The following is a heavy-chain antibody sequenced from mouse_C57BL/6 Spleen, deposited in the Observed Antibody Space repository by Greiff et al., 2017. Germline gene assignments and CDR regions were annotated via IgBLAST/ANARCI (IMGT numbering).Heavy chain of an antibody. CDR1: GFTFSDYG. Sequence: EVMLVESGGGLVKPGGSLKLSCAASGFTFSDYGMHWVRQAPEKGLEWVAYISSGSSTIYYADTVKGRFTISRDNAKNTLFLQMTSLRSEDTAMYYCARSPYDYAYYFDYWGQGTTLTVSS. CDR2: ISSGSSTI. D-gene: IGHD2-4*01. J-gene: IGHJ2*01. V-gene: IGHV5-17*01. CDR3: ARSPYDYAYYFDY.